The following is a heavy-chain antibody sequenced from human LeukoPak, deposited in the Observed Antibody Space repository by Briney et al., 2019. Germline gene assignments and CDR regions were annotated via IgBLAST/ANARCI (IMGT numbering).Heavy chain of an antibody. D-gene: IGHD5-12*01. CDR1: GFTVSSNY. CDR3: ARDRVSGPFDAFDI. V-gene: IGHV3-48*04. Sequence: PGGSLRLSFAASGFTVSSNYMNWVRQAPGKGLEWVSYISSSSSTIYYADSVKGRFTISRDNAKNSLYLQMNSLRAEDTAVYYCARDRVSGPFDAFDIWGQGTMVTVSS. J-gene: IGHJ3*02. CDR2: ISSSSSTI.